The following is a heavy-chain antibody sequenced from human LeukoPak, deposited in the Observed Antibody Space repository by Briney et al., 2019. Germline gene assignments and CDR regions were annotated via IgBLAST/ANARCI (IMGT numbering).Heavy chain of an antibody. J-gene: IGHJ4*02. V-gene: IGHV3-23*01. D-gene: IGHD3-10*01. CDR3: ARTGGSGSYDY. CDR2: ISGSAFST. Sequence: GGSLRLSCAASGFTFSSYAMSWVRQTPGKGLEWVSAISGSAFSTYYADSVKGRFTISRDNSKNTLYLQMNSLRAEDTAVYYCARTGGSGSYDYWGQGSLVTVSS. CDR1: GFTFSSYA.